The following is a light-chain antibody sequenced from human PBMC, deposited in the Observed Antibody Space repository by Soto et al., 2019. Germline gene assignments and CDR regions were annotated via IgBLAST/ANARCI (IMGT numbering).Light chain of an antibody. CDR3: QQGYSTPLT. V-gene: IGKV1-39*01. Sequence: DIQMTQSPSSLSASVGDTVTLTCRASQNVDNYLNWYQQKPGKAPKLLIYAASSLQSGVPSRFSGSGSGTDFTLTISRLQPEDFATYCCQQGYSTPLTFGQGTRLEIK. CDR2: AAS. CDR1: QNVDNY. J-gene: IGKJ5*01.